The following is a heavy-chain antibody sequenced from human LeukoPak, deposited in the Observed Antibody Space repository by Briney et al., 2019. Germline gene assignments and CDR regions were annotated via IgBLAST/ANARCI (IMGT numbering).Heavy chain of an antibody. D-gene: IGHD6-6*01. CDR3: ARDGSPFMGAAHRNWFDP. J-gene: IGHJ5*02. CDR1: GGTFSSYA. V-gene: IGHV1-69*05. CDR2: IIPIFGTA. Sequence: SVKVSCKASGGTFSSYAISWVRQAPGQGLEWMGGIIPIFGTANYAQKFQGRVTITTDESTSTAYMELSSLRSEDTAVYYCARDGSPFMGAAHRNWFDPWGQGTLVTVSS.